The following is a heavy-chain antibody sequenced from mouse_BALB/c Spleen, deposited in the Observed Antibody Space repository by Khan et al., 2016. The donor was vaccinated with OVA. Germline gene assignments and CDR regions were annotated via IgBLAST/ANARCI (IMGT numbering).Heavy chain of an antibody. D-gene: IGHD2-1*01. CDR1: GYTFTNYG. V-gene: IGHV9-3-1*01. Sequence: QIQLVQSGPELKKPGETVKISCKASGYTFTNYGMIWVKQAPGKALKWMGWINTYTGEPTYADDFKGRFAFSLETPASTAYLQINNLKNEDTATYFCARVGNYWYFDVWGAGTTVTVSS. CDR2: INTYTGEP. J-gene: IGHJ1*01. CDR3: ARVGNYWYFDV.